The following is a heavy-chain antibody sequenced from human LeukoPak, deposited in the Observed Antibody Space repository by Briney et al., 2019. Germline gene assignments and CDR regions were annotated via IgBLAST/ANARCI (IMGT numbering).Heavy chain of an antibody. J-gene: IGHJ3*01. Sequence: ASVKVSCKASGYTFTDYYIHWVRQAPGQGLEWMGWINPKSGGTDSAQKFQGRVTMTRDTSISSAYVELSRLSSDDTAVYYCARGDCSGATCYDLFDVWGQGKKVTVSS. CDR1: GYTFTDYY. CDR2: INPKSGGT. CDR3: ARGDCSGATCYDLFDV. V-gene: IGHV1-2*02. D-gene: IGHD2-2*01.